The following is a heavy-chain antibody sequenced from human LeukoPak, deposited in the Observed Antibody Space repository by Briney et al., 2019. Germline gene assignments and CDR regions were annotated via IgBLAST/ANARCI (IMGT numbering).Heavy chain of an antibody. CDR2: ISSSGSTI. CDR1: GFTFSSYE. CDR3: ARTLSVAGTYAFDI. Sequence: GGSLRLSCAASGFTFSSYEMNWVRQAPGKGLEWVSYISSSGSTIYYADSVKGRFTISRDNAKNSLYLQMNSLRAEDTAVYYCARTLSVAGTYAFDIWGQGTMVTVSS. J-gene: IGHJ3*02. V-gene: IGHV3-48*03. D-gene: IGHD6-19*01.